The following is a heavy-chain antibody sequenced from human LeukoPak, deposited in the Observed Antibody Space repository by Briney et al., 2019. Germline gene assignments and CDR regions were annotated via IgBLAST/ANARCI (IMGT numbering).Heavy chain of an antibody. D-gene: IGHD1-7*01. J-gene: IGHJ4*02. V-gene: IGHV3-48*02. CDR2: ISSSSVTI. CDR1: GFTFSSYS. CDR3: ARDENYSFDY. Sequence: PGGSLRLSCAASGFTFSSYSMNWVRQTPGKGLEWVSYISSSSVTISYVDSVKGRFTISRDNAKNSLFLQMNSLRDEDTAVYYRARDENYSFDYWGQGTLVTVSS.